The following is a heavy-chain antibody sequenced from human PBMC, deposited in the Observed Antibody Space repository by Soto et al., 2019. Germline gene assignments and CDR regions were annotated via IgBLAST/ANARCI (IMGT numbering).Heavy chain of an antibody. CDR1: GFTVSDYY. CDR2: ISNTGSTT. V-gene: IGHV3-11*01. D-gene: IGHD6-6*01. CDR3: ARDRAPRRGYFWYGVDV. Sequence: QVQVVESGGDLVKPGGSLRLSCAASGFTVSDYYMSWIRQAPGKGLEWVSYISNTGSTTYYADSVKGRFTISRDNATKSLYLQMNSLRVEDTAVYYCARDRAPRRGYFWYGVDVWGRGTTVTVSS. J-gene: IGHJ6*02.